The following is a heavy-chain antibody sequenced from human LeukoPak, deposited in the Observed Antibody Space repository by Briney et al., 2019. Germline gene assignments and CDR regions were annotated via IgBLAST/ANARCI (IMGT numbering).Heavy chain of an antibody. D-gene: IGHD1-26*01. V-gene: IGHV3-7*01. J-gene: IGHJ3*01. Sequence: PGGSLRLSCGASGFTFNTYWMIWVRQAPGKGREWVANIDQSGSTKYYVDSLKGRFTISRDNAKNSLYLQMNSLRAEDTAVYYCVRDKGGRSGAIYYDAFDVWGQGTMVTMSS. CDR1: GFTFNTYW. CDR2: IDQSGSTK. CDR3: VRDKGGRSGAIYYDAFDV.